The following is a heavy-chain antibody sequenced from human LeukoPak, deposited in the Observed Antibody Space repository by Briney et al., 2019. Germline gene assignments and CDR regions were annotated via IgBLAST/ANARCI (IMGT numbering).Heavy chain of an antibody. Sequence: GGSLRLSCATSGFTFSNAWMNWVRQAPGKGLEWVGRIRSNSDGGTIDYAAPVKGRFALSRDDSKSTLYLQMNSLQTEDTAVYYCATDFYDTTWGQGTLVTVSS. CDR3: ATDFYDTT. V-gene: IGHV3-15*07. J-gene: IGHJ5*02. CDR2: IRSNSDGGTI. D-gene: IGHD3-22*01. CDR1: GFTFSNAW.